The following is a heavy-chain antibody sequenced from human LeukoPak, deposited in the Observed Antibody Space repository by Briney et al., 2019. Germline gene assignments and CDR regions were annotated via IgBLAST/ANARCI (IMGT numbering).Heavy chain of an antibody. V-gene: IGHV7-4-1*02. J-gene: IGHJ4*02. CDR2: INTAVGNP. Sequence: ASVKVSCKASGYTFTTYAMNWVRQAPGQGLEWMGYINTAVGNPTYAQGFTGRFVFPLDTSVSTAYLQISSLKAEDTAVYYCARGGLGTNPYYDSSGYIDYWGQGTLVTVSS. D-gene: IGHD3-22*01. CDR3: ARGGLGTNPYYDSSGYIDY. CDR1: GYTFTTYA.